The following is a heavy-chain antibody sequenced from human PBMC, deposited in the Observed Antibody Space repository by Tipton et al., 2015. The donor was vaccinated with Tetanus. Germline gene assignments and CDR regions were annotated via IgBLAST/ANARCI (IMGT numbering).Heavy chain of an antibody. V-gene: IGHV3-9*01. CDR1: GFTFDDYA. Sequence: SLRLSCAASGFTFDDYAMHWVRQAPGKGLEWVSSIGWNSGGIAYADSVKGRFTISRDNAKNFLYLQMNSLRPEDTALYYCARDRITGPTGRYYAMDVWGQGTTVTVSS. CDR3: ARDRITGPTGRYYAMDV. CDR2: IGWNSGGI. J-gene: IGHJ6*01. D-gene: IGHD1-7*01.